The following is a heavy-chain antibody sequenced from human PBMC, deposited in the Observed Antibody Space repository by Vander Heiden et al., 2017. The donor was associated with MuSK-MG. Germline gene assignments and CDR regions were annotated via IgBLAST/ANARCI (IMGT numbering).Heavy chain of an antibody. CDR1: GGSFSGFY. Sequence: QVQLQQWGAGLLKPSETLSLTCAVYGGSFSGFYWSWIRQPPGKGLEWIGEINHSGSTNYNPYLKSRGTRSVDTSKNQFSLKLSYVTAEDKDVYYCAKYCSGGSCYETGLWAFDIWGQGKMVTVS. CDR2: INHSGST. J-gene: IGHJ3*02. D-gene: IGHD2-15*01. V-gene: IGHV4-34*01. CDR3: AKYCSGGSCYETGLWAFDI.